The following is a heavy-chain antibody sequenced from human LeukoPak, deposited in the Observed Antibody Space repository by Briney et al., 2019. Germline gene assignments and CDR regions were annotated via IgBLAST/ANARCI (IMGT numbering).Heavy chain of an antibody. CDR2: ISSSSSTI. V-gene: IGHV3-48*04. CDR3: ARWESSSWHNWFDP. J-gene: IGHJ5*02. Sequence: GGSLRLSCAASGFTFSSYSMNWVRQAPGKGLEWVSYISSSSSTIYYADSVKGRFTISRDNAKNSLYLQMNSLRAEDTAVYYCARWESSSWHNWFDPWGQGTLVTVSS. D-gene: IGHD6-13*01. CDR1: GFTFSSYS.